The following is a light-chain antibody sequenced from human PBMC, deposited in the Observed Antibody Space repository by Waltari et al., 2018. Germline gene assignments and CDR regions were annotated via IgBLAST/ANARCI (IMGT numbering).Light chain of an antibody. CDR2: NVS. V-gene: IGLV2-14*03. CDR1: SSYVRPYSH. CDR3: SSYTTSGTWV. Sequence: QSALTQPASVSGSPGQSITIACPGTSSYVRPYSHVSWYQQRPGKAPKPIIHNVSNRPSGVSNRFSGSKSANTASLTISGLQAEDEADYYCSSYTTSGTWVFGGGTKVTVL. J-gene: IGLJ3*02.